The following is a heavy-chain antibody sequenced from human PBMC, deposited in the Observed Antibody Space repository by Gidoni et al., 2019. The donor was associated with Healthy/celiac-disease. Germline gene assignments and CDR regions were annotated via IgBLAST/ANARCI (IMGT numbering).Heavy chain of an antibody. J-gene: IGHJ4*02. CDR3: AKDQGDTAMVGYFDY. CDR2: ISYDGSNK. Sequence: QVQLVESGGGVVQPGRYLRLSRAGYGFPFRSYGMPWVRQAPGKGLEWVAVISYDGSNKYYADSVKGRFTISRDNSKNTLYLQMNSLRAEDTAVYYCAKDQGDTAMVGYFDYWGQGTLVTVSS. V-gene: IGHV3-30*18. D-gene: IGHD5-18*01. CDR1: GFPFRSYG.